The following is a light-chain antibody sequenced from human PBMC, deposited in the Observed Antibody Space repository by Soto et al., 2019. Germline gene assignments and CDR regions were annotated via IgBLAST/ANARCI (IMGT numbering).Light chain of an antibody. Sequence: QAVVTQPPSVSGAPGQRVTISCTGSSSNIGAGYDVHWYQQLPGTAPKLLIYVNNNRPSGVPDRFSGSKSGTSASLVITGLQAEDEADYYCQSYDSRLLQVFGGGTKLTVL. CDR3: QSYDSRLLQV. CDR1: SSNIGAGYD. CDR2: VNN. J-gene: IGLJ2*01. V-gene: IGLV1-40*01.